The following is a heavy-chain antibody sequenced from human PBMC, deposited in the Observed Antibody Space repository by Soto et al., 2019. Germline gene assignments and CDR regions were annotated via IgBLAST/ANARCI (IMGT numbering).Heavy chain of an antibody. J-gene: IGHJ5*02. V-gene: IGHV3-21*01. D-gene: IGHD6-13*01. CDR3: AIPGGVAAAVKNWFDP. Sequence: EVQLAESGGGLVKPGGSLRLSCAASGFTFSSYSMNWVRQAPGKGLEWVSSISSSSSYIYYADSVKGRFTISRDNAKNSLYLQMNSLRAEDTAVYYCAIPGGVAAAVKNWFDPWGQGTLVTVSS. CDR1: GFTFSSYS. CDR2: ISSSSSYI.